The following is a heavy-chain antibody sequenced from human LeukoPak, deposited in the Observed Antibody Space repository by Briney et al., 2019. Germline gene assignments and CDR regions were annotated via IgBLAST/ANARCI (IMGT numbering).Heavy chain of an antibody. CDR3: ARSSSDFWSGYSPV. D-gene: IGHD3-3*01. CDR1: GGSISSGSYY. Sequence: SQALSLTCTVSGGSISSGSYYWSWIRQPAGKGLEWIGRIYTSGSTNYNPSLKSRVTVSVDTSKNQFSLKLSSVTAADTAVYYCARSSSDFWSGYSPVWGQGTLVTVSS. V-gene: IGHV4-61*02. CDR2: IYTSGST. J-gene: IGHJ4*02.